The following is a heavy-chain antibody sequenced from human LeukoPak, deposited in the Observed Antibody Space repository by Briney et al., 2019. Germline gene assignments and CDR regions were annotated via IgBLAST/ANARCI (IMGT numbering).Heavy chain of an antibody. CDR2: IIPIFGTA. CDR1: GGTFSSYA. Sequence: GASVKVSCKASGGTFSSYAISWVRQAPGQGLEWMGGIIPIFGTANYAQKFQGRVTITADESTNTAYMELSSLRSEDTAVYYCARVVVPAALDAFDIWGQGTMVTVSS. D-gene: IGHD2-2*01. J-gene: IGHJ3*02. CDR3: ARVVVPAALDAFDI. V-gene: IGHV1-69*13.